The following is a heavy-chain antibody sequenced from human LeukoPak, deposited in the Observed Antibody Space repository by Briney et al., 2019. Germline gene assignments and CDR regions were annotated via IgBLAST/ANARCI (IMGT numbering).Heavy chain of an antibody. D-gene: IGHD1-14*01. CDR1: GDSISSGSYD. CDR2: IYTSVST. CDR3: ASSLGTTTDFDY. V-gene: IGHV4-61*02. Sequence: ASETLSLTCTVPGDSISSGSYDWSWIRQPAGKGLEWIGRIYTSVSTNYNPSLKSRVTISVDTSKNQFSLKLSSVTAADTAVYYCASSLGTTTDFDYWGQGTLVTVSS. J-gene: IGHJ4*02.